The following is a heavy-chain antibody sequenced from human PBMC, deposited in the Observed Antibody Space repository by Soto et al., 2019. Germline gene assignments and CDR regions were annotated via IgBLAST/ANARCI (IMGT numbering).Heavy chain of an antibody. D-gene: IGHD6-13*01. CDR2: IYYSGST. CDR1: GGSISSGGYY. J-gene: IGHJ4*02. Sequence: QVQLQESGQGLVKPSQTLSLTCTVSGGSISSGGYYWSWIRQHPGKGLEWIGYIYYSGSTYYNPSLKSRVTISVDTSKNQFSLKLSSVTAADTAVYYCAREGDSSSWIDYWGQGTLVTVSS. V-gene: IGHV4-31*03. CDR3: AREGDSSSWIDY.